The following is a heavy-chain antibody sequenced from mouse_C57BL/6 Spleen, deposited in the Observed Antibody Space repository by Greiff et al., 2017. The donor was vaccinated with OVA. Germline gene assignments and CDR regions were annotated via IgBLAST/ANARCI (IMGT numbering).Heavy chain of an antibody. CDR1: GYTFTDYY. J-gene: IGHJ1*03. D-gene: IGHD2-4*01. CDR3: AQRYDYHYWYFDV. V-gene: IGHV1-76*01. CDR2: IYPGSGNT. Sequence: VQVVESGAELVRPGASVQLSCKASGYTFTDYYINWVKQRPGQGLEWIARIYPGSGNTYYNEKFKGKATLTAEKSSSTAYMQLSSLTSEDSAVYFCAQRYDYHYWYFDVWGTGTTVTVSS.